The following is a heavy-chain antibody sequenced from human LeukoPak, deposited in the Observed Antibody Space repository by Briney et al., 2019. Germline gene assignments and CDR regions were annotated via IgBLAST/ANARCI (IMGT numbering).Heavy chain of an antibody. CDR3: AKVRVVFNWNYAYYFDY. J-gene: IGHJ4*02. CDR1: GFTFSSYG. Sequence: AGGSLRLSCAASGFTFSSYGMHWVRQAPGKGLEWVAFIRYDVSNKYYADSVKGRFTISRDNSKNTLYLQMNSLRAEDTAVYYCAKVRVVFNWNYAYYFDYWGQGTLVTVSS. V-gene: IGHV3-30*02. D-gene: IGHD1-7*01. CDR2: IRYDVSNK.